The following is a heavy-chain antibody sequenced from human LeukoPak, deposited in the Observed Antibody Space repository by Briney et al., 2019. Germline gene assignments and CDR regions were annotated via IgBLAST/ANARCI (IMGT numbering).Heavy chain of an antibody. CDR1: GDSISSSSYY. Sequence: PSETLFLTCTVSGDSISSSSYYWGWIRQPPGKGLEWIGSIYYSGSTYYNLSLKSRVTISVDTSKNHFSLKLSSVTAADTAVYYCARYRYSSSSPDFDYWGQGTLVTVSS. CDR3: ARYRYSSSSPDFDY. V-gene: IGHV4-39*07. D-gene: IGHD6-6*01. CDR2: IYYSGST. J-gene: IGHJ4*02.